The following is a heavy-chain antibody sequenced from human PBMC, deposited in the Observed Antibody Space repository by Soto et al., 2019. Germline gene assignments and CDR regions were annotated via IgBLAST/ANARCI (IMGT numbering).Heavy chain of an antibody. CDR3: ATPHPHDFWSGYRYYGMDV. D-gene: IGHD3-3*01. Sequence: PGESLKISCKGSGYSFTSYWISWVRQMPGKGLEWMGRIDPSDSYTNYSPSFQGHVTISADKSISTAYLQWSSLKASDTAMYYCATPHPHDFWSGYRYYGMDVWGQGTTVTVSS. CDR2: IDPSDSYT. CDR1: GYSFTSYW. V-gene: IGHV5-10-1*01. J-gene: IGHJ6*02.